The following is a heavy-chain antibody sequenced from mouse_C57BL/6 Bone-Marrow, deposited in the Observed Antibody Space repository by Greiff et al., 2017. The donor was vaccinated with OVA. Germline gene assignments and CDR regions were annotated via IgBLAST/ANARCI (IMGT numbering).Heavy chain of an antibody. CDR2: IDPSDSET. CDR3: ARRHSNFSWFAY. D-gene: IGHD2-5*01. J-gene: IGHJ3*01. Sequence: VQLQQPGAELVRPGSSVKLSCKASGYTFTSYWMHWVKQRPIQGLEWIGNIDPSDSETHYNQKFKDKATLTADKSSSTAYMQLSSLTSEDSAVYYCARRHSNFSWFAYWGQGTLVTVSA. CDR1: GYTFTSYW. V-gene: IGHV1-52*01.